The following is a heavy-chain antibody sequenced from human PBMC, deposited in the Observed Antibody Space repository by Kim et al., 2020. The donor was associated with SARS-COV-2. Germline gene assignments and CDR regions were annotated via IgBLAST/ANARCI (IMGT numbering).Heavy chain of an antibody. CDR2: MNPNSGNT. CDR1: GYTFTSYD. V-gene: IGHV1-8*01. J-gene: IGHJ6*02. CDR3: ARGLTGRYFDWSLDYYYYYGMDV. D-gene: IGHD3-9*01. Sequence: ASVKVSCKASGYTFTSYDINWVRQAPGQGLEWMGWMNPNSGNTGYAQKSQGRVTMTRNTSISTAYMGLSSLRSEDTAVYYCARGLTGRYFDWSLDYYYYYGMDVWGQGTTVTVSS.